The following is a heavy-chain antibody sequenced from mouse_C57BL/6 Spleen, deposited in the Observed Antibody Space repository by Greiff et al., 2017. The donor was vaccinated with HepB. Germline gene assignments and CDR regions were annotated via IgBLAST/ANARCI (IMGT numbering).Heavy chain of an antibody. CDR3: ARDYINYESYAMDY. V-gene: IGHV1-52*01. CDR1: GYTFTSYW. CDR2: IDPSDSET. Sequence: VQLQQPGAELVRPGSSVKLSCKASGYTFTSYWMHWVKQRPIQGLEWIGNIDPSDSETHYNQKFKDKATLTVDKSSSTAYMQLSSLTSEDSAVYYCARDYINYESYAMDYWGQGTSVTVSS. D-gene: IGHD2-5*01. J-gene: IGHJ4*01.